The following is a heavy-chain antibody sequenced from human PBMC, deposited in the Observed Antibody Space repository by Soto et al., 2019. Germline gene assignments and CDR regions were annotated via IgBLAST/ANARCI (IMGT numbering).Heavy chain of an antibody. D-gene: IGHD6-13*01. Sequence: SETLSLTCAVSGGSISSSNWWSWVRQPPGKGLEWIGEIYHSGSTNYNPSLKSRVTISVDKSKNQFSLKLSSVTAADTAVYYCARVSIAAAGTAFYYGMDVWGQGTTVTVSS. V-gene: IGHV4-4*02. CDR1: GGSISSSNW. J-gene: IGHJ6*02. CDR2: IYHSGST. CDR3: ARVSIAAAGTAFYYGMDV.